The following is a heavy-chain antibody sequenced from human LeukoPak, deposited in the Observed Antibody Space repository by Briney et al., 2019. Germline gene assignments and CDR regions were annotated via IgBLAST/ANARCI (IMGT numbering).Heavy chain of an antibody. Sequence: SESLSLTCTVSGGSISTYYWNWIRQSPGKGLEWIGYIYYSGSTNSNPSLKSRVTISVHTSKNQFSLKLSSVTAADTAVYYCARKRYCGGDCDWYFDLWGRGTLVAVSS. CDR3: ARKRYCGGDCDWYFDL. CDR1: GGSISTYY. J-gene: IGHJ2*01. V-gene: IGHV4-59*08. CDR2: IYYSGST. D-gene: IGHD2-21*02.